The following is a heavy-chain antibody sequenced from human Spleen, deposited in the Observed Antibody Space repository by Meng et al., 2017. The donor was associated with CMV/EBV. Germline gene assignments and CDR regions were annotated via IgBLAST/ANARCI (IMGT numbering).Heavy chain of an antibody. CDR3: AREVGRNYDFWSGYYPNYYYYGMDV. CDR2: IKQDGSEK. Sequence: GGSLRLSCAASGFTFSSYWMGWVRQAPGKGLEWVANIKQDGSEKYYVDSVKGRFTISRDNAKNSLYLQMNSLRAEDTAVYYCAREVGRNYDFWSGYYPNYYYYGMDVWGQGTTVTVSS. V-gene: IGHV3-7*01. D-gene: IGHD3-3*01. J-gene: IGHJ6*02. CDR1: GFTFSSYW.